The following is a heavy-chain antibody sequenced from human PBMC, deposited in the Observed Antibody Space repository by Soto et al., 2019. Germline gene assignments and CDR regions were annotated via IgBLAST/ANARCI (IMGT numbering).Heavy chain of an antibody. CDR1: GGSISYYY. CDR3: ARDPLGRRGSQYHHHAMDV. D-gene: IGHD3-3*02. Sequence: SSETLSLTCTVSGGSISYYYWSWIRQPPGKELEWIGSIYYSGSTNYNPSLKSRVTISVDTSKNQFSLKLSSVTAADTAVYYCARDPLGRRGSQYHHHAMDVWGTGTTVTVSS. V-gene: IGHV4-59*01. J-gene: IGHJ6*04. CDR2: IYYSGST.